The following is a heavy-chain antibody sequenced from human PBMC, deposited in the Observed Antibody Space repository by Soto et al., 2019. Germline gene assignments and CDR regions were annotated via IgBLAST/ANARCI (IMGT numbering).Heavy chain of an antibody. CDR3: ARDIYCSGGSCYPGGWFDP. Sequence: SETLSLTCTVSGVSIHNSHSFWAWIRQPPGKGLQFIASVYHNGGAHYNSSLKSRVTISVDTSKNQFSLKLSSVTAADTAVYYCARDIYCSGGSCYPGGWFDPWGQGTLVTVYS. J-gene: IGHJ5*02. CDR1: GVSIHNSHSF. V-gene: IGHV4-39*07. D-gene: IGHD2-15*01. CDR2: VYHNGGA.